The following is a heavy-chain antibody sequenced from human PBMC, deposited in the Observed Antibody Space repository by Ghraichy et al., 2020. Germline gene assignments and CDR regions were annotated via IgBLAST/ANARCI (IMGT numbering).Heavy chain of an antibody. Sequence: SETLSLTCTVSGGSISSYYWSWIRQPPGKGLEWIGYIYYSGSTNYNPSLKSRVTISVVTSKNQFSLKLSSVTAADTAVYYCARDGGGSSFYYYGMDVWGQGTTVTVSS. D-gene: IGHD2-15*01. V-gene: IGHV4-59*01. CDR2: IYYSGST. CDR1: GGSISSYY. CDR3: ARDGGGSSFYYYGMDV. J-gene: IGHJ6*02.